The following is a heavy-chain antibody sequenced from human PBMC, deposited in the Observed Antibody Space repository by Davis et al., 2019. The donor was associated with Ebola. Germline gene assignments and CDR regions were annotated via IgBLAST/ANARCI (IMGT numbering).Heavy chain of an antibody. V-gene: IGHV1-18*01. CDR1: GYTFTSYG. J-gene: IGHJ6*02. CDR2: ISAYNGNT. D-gene: IGHD3-9*01. CDR3: ARDREYYDILTGYSQADYYYYYGMDV. Sequence: ASVKVSCKASGYTFTSYGISWVRQAPGQGLEWMGWISAYNGNTNYAQKLQGRVTMTTDTSTSTAYMELRSLRSDDTAVYYCARDREYYDILTGYSQADYYYYYGMDVWGQGTTVTVSS.